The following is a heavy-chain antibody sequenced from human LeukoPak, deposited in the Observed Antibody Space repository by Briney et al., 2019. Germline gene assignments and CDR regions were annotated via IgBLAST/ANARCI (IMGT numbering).Heavy chain of an antibody. V-gene: IGHV4-59*01. CDR2: IYYSGST. D-gene: IGHD5-18*01. CDR1: GGSISSYY. J-gene: IGHJ4*02. Sequence: TASETLSLTCTVSGGSISSYYWSWIRQPPGKGLEWIGYIYYSGSTNYNPSLKSRVTISVDTSKNQFSLKLGSVTAADTAVYYCARGGLWSSSGLDYWGQGTLVTVSS. CDR3: ARGGLWSSSGLDY.